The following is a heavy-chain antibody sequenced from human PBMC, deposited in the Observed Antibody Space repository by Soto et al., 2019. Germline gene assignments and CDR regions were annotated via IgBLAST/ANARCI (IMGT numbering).Heavy chain of an antibody. CDR3: ARNMDDYYGRGGGNGGGM. Sequence: QVQLVQSGAEVKEPGDSVRVSCEASGYTFTAYHIHWVRQAYGQGLEWMGWIKPKFGETNYAQDFQGRVSMTTDMSISTVYMELSRLTSDDTAIYYCARNMDDYYGRGGGNGGGMWGLCTAVPVCS. CDR2: IKPKFGET. V-gene: IGHV1-2*02. D-gene: IGHD2-15*01. J-gene: IGHJ6*02. CDR1: GYTFTAYH.